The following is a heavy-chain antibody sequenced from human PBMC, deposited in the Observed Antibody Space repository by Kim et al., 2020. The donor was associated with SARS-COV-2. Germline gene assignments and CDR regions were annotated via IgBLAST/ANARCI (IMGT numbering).Heavy chain of an antibody. V-gene: IGHV4-31*03. CDR3: ARISSVPYCSYATDV. Sequence: SETLSLTCTVSGGSISSGGYYWSWIRQHPGKGLEWIGHIHYSGSSYYNPSLKSRITISVDTSKNQFSLKLSSVTAADTAVYYCARISSVPYCSYATDVWGPGTPVTVSS. CDR1: GGSISSGGYY. J-gene: IGHJ6*02. CDR2: IHYSGSS. D-gene: IGHD2-21*01.